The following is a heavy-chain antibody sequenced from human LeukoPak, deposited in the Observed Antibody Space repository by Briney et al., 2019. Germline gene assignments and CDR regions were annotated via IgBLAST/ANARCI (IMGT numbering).Heavy chain of an antibody. D-gene: IGHD2-2*01. J-gene: IGHJ5*02. CDR2: LDT. CDR1: GGSISSCY. V-gene: IGHV4-4*07. CDR3: ARRKGSGCSSTSCLLNWFDP. Sequence: SETLSLTCTVSGGSISSCYWSWIRQPAGKGLEWIGRLDTRVTVSVDTSKNQFSLKLSSVTAADTAVYYCARRKGSGCSSTSCLLNWFDPWGQGTLVTVSS.